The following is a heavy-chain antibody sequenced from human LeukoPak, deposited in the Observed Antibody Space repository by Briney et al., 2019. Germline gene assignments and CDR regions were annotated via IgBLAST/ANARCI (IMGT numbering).Heavy chain of an antibody. V-gene: IGHV4-34*01. D-gene: IGHD3-3*01. CDR2: IKHSGST. Sequence: SETLSLTCAVYGASFSGYYWSWIRHPPGKRLEWVGEIKHSGSTNYNPSIKSRVTISVDTSKNQFSLKLSSVTAADTAVYYCARGRLGFWSGYYCNWFDPWGQGTLVTVSS. CDR3: ARGRLGFWSGYYCNWFDP. CDR1: GASFSGYY. J-gene: IGHJ5*02.